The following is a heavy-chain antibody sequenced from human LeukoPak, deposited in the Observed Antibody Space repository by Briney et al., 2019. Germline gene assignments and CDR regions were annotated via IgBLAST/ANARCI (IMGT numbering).Heavy chain of an antibody. D-gene: IGHD5-18*01. CDR2: IIPIFGTA. CDR3: ARDQGGYSYGYGNWFDP. CDR1: GGTYSSYA. V-gene: IGHV1-69*01. Sequence: SVKVSCKASGGTYSSYAISWVRQAPGQGLEWMGGIIPIFGTANYAQKFQGRVTITADESTSTAYMELSSLRSEDTAVYYCARDQGGYSYGYGNWFDPWGQGTLVTVSS. J-gene: IGHJ5*02.